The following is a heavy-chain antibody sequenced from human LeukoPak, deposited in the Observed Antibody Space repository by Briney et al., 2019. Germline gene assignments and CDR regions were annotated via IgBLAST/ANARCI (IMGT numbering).Heavy chain of an antibody. CDR3: AHSKRGGGYYINAFAV. D-gene: IGHD1-26*01. V-gene: IGHV4-59*01. CDR1: GASTSAYY. CDR2: SHSGGNA. Sequence: PSETLSLTCTVSGASTSAYYWSWIRQPPGKGLEWIGYSHSGGNANYNPSLKSRVTISIDTSENQFSLRLTSVTAADTAVYFCAHSKRGGGYYINAFAVWGQGALVTISS. J-gene: IGHJ3*01.